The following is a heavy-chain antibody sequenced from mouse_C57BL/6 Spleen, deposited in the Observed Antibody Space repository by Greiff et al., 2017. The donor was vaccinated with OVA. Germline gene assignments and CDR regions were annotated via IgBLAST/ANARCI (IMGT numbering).Heavy chain of an antibody. D-gene: IGHD4-1*01. CDR2: IYPGDGDT. J-gene: IGHJ3*01. V-gene: IGHV1-82*01. CDR1: GYAFSSSW. CDR3: ARSGPSWFAY. Sequence: LVEPGASVKISCKASGYAFSSSWMNWVKQRPGKGLEWIGRIYPGDGDTNYNGKFKGKATLTADKSSSTAYMQLSSLTSEDSAVYFCARSGPSWFAYWGQGTLVTVSA.